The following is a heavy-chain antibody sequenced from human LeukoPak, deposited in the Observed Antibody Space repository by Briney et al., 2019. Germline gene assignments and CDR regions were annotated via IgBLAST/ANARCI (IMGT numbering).Heavy chain of an antibody. D-gene: IGHD6-19*01. V-gene: IGHV1-8*01. CDR1: GYTFTSYD. Sequence: ASVKVSCKASGYTFTSYDINWVRQATGQGLEWMGWMNPNSGNTGYAQKFQGRVTMTTDTSTSTAYMELRSLRSDDTAVYYCARWAVGKSVRFDPWGQGTLVTVSS. CDR3: ARWAVGKSVRFDP. CDR2: MNPNSGNT. J-gene: IGHJ5*02.